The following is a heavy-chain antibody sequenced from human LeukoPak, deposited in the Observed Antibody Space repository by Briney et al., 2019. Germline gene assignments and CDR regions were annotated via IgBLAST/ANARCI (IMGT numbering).Heavy chain of an antibody. Sequence: PSETLSLTCTVSGYSISSGYYWGWIRQPPGKGLEWIGSIYHSGSTYYNPSLKSRVTISVDTSKNQFSLKLSSVTAADMAVYYCARATTAFGYWGQGTLVTVSS. V-gene: IGHV4-38-2*02. CDR2: IYHSGST. D-gene: IGHD4-17*01. CDR3: ARATTAFGY. CDR1: GYSISSGYY. J-gene: IGHJ4*02.